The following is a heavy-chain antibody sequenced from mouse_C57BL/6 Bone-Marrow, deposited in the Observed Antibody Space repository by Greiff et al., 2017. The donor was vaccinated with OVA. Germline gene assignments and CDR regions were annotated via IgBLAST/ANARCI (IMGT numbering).Heavy chain of an antibody. J-gene: IGHJ2*01. CDR1: GYAFSSSW. CDR3: ARRADY. V-gene: IGHV1-82*01. Sequence: LQESGPELVKPGASVKISCKASGYAFSSSWMNWVKQRPGKGLEWIGRIYPGDGDTNYNGKFKGKATLTADKSSSTAYMQLSSLTSEDSAVYFCARRADYWGQGTTLTVSS. CDR2: IYPGDGDT.